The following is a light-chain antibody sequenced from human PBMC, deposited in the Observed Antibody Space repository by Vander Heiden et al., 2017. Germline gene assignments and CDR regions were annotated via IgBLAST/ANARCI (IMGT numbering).Light chain of an antibody. CDR1: QGISTS. J-gene: IGKJ1*01. CDR2: KAS. Sequence: DYQMNPSPSALSASVGDRVNITCRASQGISTSLGWYQQKSGNPPKLLIYKASSLESGVPSRFSGRGSGTEFTLTISSLQPADFASYYCQQDNTPSWTFGQGTKVEIK. V-gene: IGKV1-5*03. CDR3: QQDNTPSWT.